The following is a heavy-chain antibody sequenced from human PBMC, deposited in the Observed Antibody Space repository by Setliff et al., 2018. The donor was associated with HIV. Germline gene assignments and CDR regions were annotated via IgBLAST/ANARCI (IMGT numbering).Heavy chain of an antibody. D-gene: IGHD5-18*01. CDR1: GASSSSHY. CDR3: ARGGNSAAAWFDS. V-gene: IGHV4-59*11. CDR2: VYNSGTT. Sequence: PSETLSLTCTVSGASSSSHYWSWIRQPPGKAPEWIGYVYNSGTTKYNPSLKSRVTISVDTSKNQFSLRLNSVTAADTAVYFCARGGNSAAAWFDSWGQGTLVTVSS. J-gene: IGHJ5*01.